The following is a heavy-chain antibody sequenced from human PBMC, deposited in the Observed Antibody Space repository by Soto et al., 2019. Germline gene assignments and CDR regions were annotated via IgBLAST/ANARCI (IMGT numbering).Heavy chain of an antibody. CDR3: AVPTKGYSYGVGYYYYYGMDV. D-gene: IGHD5-18*01. V-gene: IGHV1-69*13. CDR2: IIPIFGTA. J-gene: IGHJ6*02. Sequence: SVKVSCKASGGTFSSYAISWVRQAPGQGLEWMGGIIPIFGTANYAQKFQGRVTITADESTSTAYMELSSLRSEDTAVYYCAVPTKGYSYGVGYYYYYGMDVWGQGITVTVSS. CDR1: GGTFSSYA.